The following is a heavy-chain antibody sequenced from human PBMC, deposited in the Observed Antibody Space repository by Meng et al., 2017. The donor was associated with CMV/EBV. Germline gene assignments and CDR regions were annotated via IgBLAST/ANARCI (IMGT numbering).Heavy chain of an antibody. CDR1: GFTFGDYA. Sequence: ESLKISCTASGFTFGDYAMSWLRQPPGKGLEWIGEINHSGSTNYNPSLKSRVTISVDTSKSQFSLKLSSVTAADTAVYYCARVGGGCSSTSCSPIDYWGQGTLVTVSS. D-gene: IGHD2-2*01. CDR2: INHSGST. V-gene: IGHV4-34*01. CDR3: ARVGGGCSSTSCSPIDY. J-gene: IGHJ4*02.